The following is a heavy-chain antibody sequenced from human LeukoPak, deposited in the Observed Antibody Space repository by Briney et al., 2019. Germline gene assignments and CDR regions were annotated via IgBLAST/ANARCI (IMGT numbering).Heavy chain of an antibody. CDR3: ARSWRIVVVPAAMANNWFDP. Sequence: ASVKVSCKASGYTFTSYAMHWVRQAPGQRLEWMGWINAGNGNTKYSQKFQGRVTITRDTSASTAYMELSSLRSEDTAVYYCARSWRIVVVPAAMANNWFDPWGQGTLVTVSS. D-gene: IGHD2-2*01. CDR1: GYTFTSYA. V-gene: IGHV1-3*01. CDR2: INAGNGNT. J-gene: IGHJ5*02.